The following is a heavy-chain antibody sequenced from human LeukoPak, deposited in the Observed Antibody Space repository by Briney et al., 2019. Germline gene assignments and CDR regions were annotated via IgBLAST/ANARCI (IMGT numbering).Heavy chain of an antibody. CDR2: INHSGST. V-gene: IGHV4-34*01. Sequence: PSEALPLTCAVYGGSFSGYYWSWIRQPPGKGLEWIGEINHSGSTNYNPSLKSRVTISVDTSKNQFSLKLSSVTAADTAVYYCARGRFDLRFWSGYHTPWFDPWGQGTLVTVSS. CDR1: GGSFSGYY. J-gene: IGHJ5*02. CDR3: ARGRFDLRFWSGYHTPWFDP. D-gene: IGHD3-3*02.